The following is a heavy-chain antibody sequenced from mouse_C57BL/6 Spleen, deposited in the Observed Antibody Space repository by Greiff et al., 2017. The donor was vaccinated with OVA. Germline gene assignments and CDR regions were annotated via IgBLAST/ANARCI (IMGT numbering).Heavy chain of an antibody. CDR3: ARGITTVVARVY. D-gene: IGHD1-1*01. V-gene: IGHV1-82*01. Sequence: QVQLQQSGPELVKPGASVKISCKASGYAFSSSWMNWVKQRPGKGLEWIGRIYPGDGDTNYNGKFKGKATLTADKSSSTAYMQLSSLTSEDSAVYFCARGITTVVARVYWGQGTTLTVSS. CDR1: GYAFSSSW. CDR2: IYPGDGDT. J-gene: IGHJ2*01.